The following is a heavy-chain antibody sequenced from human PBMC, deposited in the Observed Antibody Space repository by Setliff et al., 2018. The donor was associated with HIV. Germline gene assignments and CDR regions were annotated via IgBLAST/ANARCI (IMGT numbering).Heavy chain of an antibody. CDR1: GHTFSNYD. V-gene: IGHV1-8*01. Sequence: ASVKVSCKASGHTFSNYDVIWVRRATGQGLEWMGWMNPNSGNTGYARKFQGRVTLTRNTSISTAYMELSSLRSEDTAVYYCARGRGSYSFGYWGQGTLVTVSS. D-gene: IGHD1-26*01. CDR2: MNPNSGNT. CDR3: ARGRGSYSFGY. J-gene: IGHJ4*02.